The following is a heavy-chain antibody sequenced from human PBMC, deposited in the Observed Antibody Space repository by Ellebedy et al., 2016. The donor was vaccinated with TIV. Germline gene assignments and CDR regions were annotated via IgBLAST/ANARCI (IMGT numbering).Heavy chain of an antibody. Sequence: SETLSLTCTVSGGSISSSSYYWGWIRQPPGKGLEWIGNIFDTGSTYYNPSLKSRVIISVDTSKNQFSLKLSPVTAADTAVYYCARSLMIFSFDKCYFDLWGRGTLVTVSS. CDR2: IFDTGST. J-gene: IGHJ2*01. D-gene: IGHD3/OR15-3a*01. CDR1: GGSISSSSYY. CDR3: ARSLMIFSFDKCYFDL. V-gene: IGHV4-39*01.